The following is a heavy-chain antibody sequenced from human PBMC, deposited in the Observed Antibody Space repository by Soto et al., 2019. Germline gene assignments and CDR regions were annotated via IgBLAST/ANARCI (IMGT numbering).Heavy chain of an antibody. D-gene: IGHD6-6*01. Sequence: GGSLRLSCAASGFTFSSYGMHWVRQAPGKGLEWVAVIWYDGSNKYYADSVKGRFTISRDNSKNTLYLQMNSLRAEDTAVYYCARDMAAPAFDYWGQGTLVTVSS. J-gene: IGHJ4*02. CDR2: IWYDGSNK. CDR3: ARDMAAPAFDY. V-gene: IGHV3-33*01. CDR1: GFTFSSYG.